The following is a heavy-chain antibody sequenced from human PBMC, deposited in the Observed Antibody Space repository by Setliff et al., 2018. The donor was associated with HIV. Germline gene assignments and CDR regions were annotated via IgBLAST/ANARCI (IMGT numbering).Heavy chain of an antibody. J-gene: IGHJ6*03. CDR2: ISAYNGNT. CDR3: GRYKFWSGYTYYMDV. CDR1: GYTLSSYG. D-gene: IGHD3-3*01. Sequence: ASVKVSCKTSGYTLSSYGIAWVRQAPGQGLEWMGWISAYNGNTNYAQKLQGRVTMTTDTSTNTVYMELRSQRSDDTAVYYCGRYKFWSGYTYYMDVWGKGTTVTVSS. V-gene: IGHV1-18*01.